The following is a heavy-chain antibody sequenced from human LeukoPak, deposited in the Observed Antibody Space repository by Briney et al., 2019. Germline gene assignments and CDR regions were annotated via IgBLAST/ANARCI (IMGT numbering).Heavy chain of an antibody. CDR3: AKAGDNSDNYGAFDI. CDR1: GFTFSSSD. CDR2: IRYDGNNK. J-gene: IGHJ3*02. Sequence: PGGSLRLSCAASGFTFSSSDMHWVRQAPGKGLEWVAFIRYDGNNKYYADSVKGRLTITRDNSKNTLYLQMNSLRAADTAVYYCAKAGDNSDNYGAFDIWGQGTMVTVSS. V-gene: IGHV3-30*02. D-gene: IGHD3-22*01.